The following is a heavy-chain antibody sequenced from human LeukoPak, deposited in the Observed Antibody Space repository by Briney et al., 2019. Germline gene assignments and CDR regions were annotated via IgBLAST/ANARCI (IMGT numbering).Heavy chain of an antibody. Sequence: ASVKVSCKASGYTFNSYGISWARQAPGQGLEWMGWISAYNGNTNYAQKLQGRVTMTTDTSTSTAYMELRSLKSDDTAVYYCAREGGGNDFFDFWGQGSLVTVSS. D-gene: IGHD1-1*01. V-gene: IGHV1-18*01. CDR1: GYTFNSYG. CDR2: ISAYNGNT. J-gene: IGHJ4*02. CDR3: AREGGGNDFFDF.